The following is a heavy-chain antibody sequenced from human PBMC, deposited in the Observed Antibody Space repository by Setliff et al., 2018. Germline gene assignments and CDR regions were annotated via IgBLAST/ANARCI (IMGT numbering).Heavy chain of an antibody. Sequence: SETLSLTCAVYGGSFSGYYWSWIRQPPGKGLEWIGEINHSGSTNYNPSLKSRVTISVDTSKNQFSLKLSSVTAADTAVYYCARAIYSSGWYLRYYHYMDVWGKGTTVTVSS. CDR2: INHSGST. CDR3: ARAIYSSGWYLRYYHYMDV. D-gene: IGHD6-19*01. V-gene: IGHV4-34*01. CDR1: GGSFSGYY. J-gene: IGHJ6*03.